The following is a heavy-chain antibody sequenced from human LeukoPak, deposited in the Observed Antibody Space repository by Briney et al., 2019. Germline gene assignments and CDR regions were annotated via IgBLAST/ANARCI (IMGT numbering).Heavy chain of an antibody. CDR2: ITGSGGNT. V-gene: IGHV3-23*01. CDR1: GFTFNRYA. CDR3: AKSVGNPSGCFDY. J-gene: IGHJ4*02. Sequence: GGTLRLSCVASGFTFNRYAINWVRQAPGKGLEWVSTITGSGGNTYYADSVKGRFTISRDNSKNTLYLQMSSLTVEDTAVYYCAKSVGNPSGCFDYWGQGSLVTVSS. D-gene: IGHD6-25*01.